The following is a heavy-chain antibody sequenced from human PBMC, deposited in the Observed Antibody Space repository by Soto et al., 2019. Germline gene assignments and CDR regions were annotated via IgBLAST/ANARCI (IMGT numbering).Heavy chain of an antibody. D-gene: IGHD3-16*01. Sequence: SLRLSCAASGFTFSSCGMHWVRQAPGKGLEWVAVISNDGRDIYYRDSVKGRFTISRDNSKNTLYLQMNSLRAEDTALYYCAKDPLSLAPLFYWGQGTLVTVSS. J-gene: IGHJ4*02. CDR1: GFTFSSCG. CDR2: ISNDGRDI. V-gene: IGHV3-30*18. CDR3: AKDPLSLAPLFY.